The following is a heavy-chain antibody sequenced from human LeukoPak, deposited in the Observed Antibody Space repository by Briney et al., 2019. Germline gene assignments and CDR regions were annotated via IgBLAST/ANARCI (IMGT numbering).Heavy chain of an antibody. CDR3: ARDRGYSTFDY. V-gene: IGHV3-7*01. CDR2: IKQDGSEK. Sequence: GGSLRLSCAASGFTFRRYWMSWVRQAPGKGLEWVANIKQDGSEKYYVDSVKGRFTISRDNAKNSLYLQMNSLRVDDTAVYYCARDRGYSTFDYWGQGTLVTVSS. CDR1: GFTFRRYW. J-gene: IGHJ4*02. D-gene: IGHD4-23*01.